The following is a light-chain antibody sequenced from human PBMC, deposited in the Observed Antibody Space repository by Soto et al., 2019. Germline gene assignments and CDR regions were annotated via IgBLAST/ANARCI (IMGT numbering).Light chain of an antibody. V-gene: IGKV3-20*01. CDR3: QQYGSSPET. CDR2: GAS. J-gene: IGKJ1*01. Sequence: ETVLTQSPGTLSLSPGGRATLSCRASQSVSGSYLAWYQQKPGQAPRLLIYGASSRATGIPDRFSGSGSGTDFTLTISRLEPEDFAVYYCQQYGSSPETFGQGTKLEIK. CDR1: QSVSGSY.